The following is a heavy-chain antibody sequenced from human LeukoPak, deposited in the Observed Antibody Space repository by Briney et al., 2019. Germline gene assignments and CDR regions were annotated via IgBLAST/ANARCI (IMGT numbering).Heavy chain of an antibody. J-gene: IGHJ4*02. CDR2: ISGSGGST. D-gene: IGHD3-22*01. Sequence: GGSLRLSCAASGFTFSSYGMSWVRQAPGKGLEWVSAISGSGGSTYYADSVKGRFTISRDNSKNTLYLQMNSLRAEDTAVYYCARAHPPYYYDSSGYYFDYWGQGTLVTVSS. CDR3: ARAHPPYYYDSSGYYFDY. CDR1: GFTFSSYG. V-gene: IGHV3-23*01.